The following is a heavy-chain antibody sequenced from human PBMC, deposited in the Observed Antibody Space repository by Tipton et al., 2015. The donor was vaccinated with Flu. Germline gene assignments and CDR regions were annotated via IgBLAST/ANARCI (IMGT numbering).Heavy chain of an antibody. CDR3: ARDPSLGMPDYFDY. V-gene: IGHV4-38-2*02. J-gene: IGHJ4*02. D-gene: IGHD2-2*01. CDR2: IFHSGTT. Sequence: TLSLTCSVSGYSIRSAYYWGWVRRPPGKGLEWIGTIFHSGTTYYNPSLKTRLTISVDTSKNQFSLRLSSVTAADTAVYYCARDPSLGMPDYFDYWGQGILVTASS. CDR1: GYSIRSAYY.